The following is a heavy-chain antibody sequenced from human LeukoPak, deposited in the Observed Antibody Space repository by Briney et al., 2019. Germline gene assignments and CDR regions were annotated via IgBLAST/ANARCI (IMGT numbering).Heavy chain of an antibody. V-gene: IGHV3-30*02. J-gene: IGHJ4*02. CDR2: IRYDGSNK. Sequence: PGGSLRLFCAASGFTFSSYGMHWVRQAPGKGLEWVAFIRYDGSNKYYADSVKGRFTISRDNSKNTLYLQMNSLRAEDTAVYYCARGKHIVVVTAIPFDYWGQGTLVTVSS. D-gene: IGHD2-21*02. CDR3: ARGKHIVVVTAIPFDY. CDR1: GFTFSSYG.